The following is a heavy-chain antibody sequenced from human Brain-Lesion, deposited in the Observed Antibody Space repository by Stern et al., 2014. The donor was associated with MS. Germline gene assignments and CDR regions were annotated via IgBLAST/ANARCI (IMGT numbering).Heavy chain of an antibody. Sequence: VQLVESGPGLVKPSETLSLTCTVSVGSISSNSYYWGWIRQPPGKGLEWIGGIYYRGSTYYNPSLQSRVTISQDTFKNQFSLNLKSVTAADTAVYFCAKVWLGELPENPFDYWGQGTLVTVSS. V-gene: IGHV4-39*01. CDR3: AKVWLGELPENPFDY. J-gene: IGHJ4*02. D-gene: IGHD3-10*01. CDR1: VGSISSNSYY. CDR2: IYYRGST.